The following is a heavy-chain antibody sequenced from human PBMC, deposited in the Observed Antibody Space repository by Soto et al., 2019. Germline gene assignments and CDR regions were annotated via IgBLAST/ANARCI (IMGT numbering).Heavy chain of an antibody. Sequence: ASVKVSCKASGYTFTSYGISWVRQAPGQGLEWMGWISAYNGNTNYAQKLQGRVTMTTDTSTSTAYMELRSLRSDDTAVYYCARPTRFCSGGSCYSGWFDPWGQGTLVTVS. CDR3: ARPTRFCSGGSCYSGWFDP. CDR2: ISAYNGNT. J-gene: IGHJ5*02. V-gene: IGHV1-18*01. D-gene: IGHD2-15*01. CDR1: GYTFTSYG.